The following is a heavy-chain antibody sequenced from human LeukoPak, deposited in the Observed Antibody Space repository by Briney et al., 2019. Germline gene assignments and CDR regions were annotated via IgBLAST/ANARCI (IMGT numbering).Heavy chain of an antibody. J-gene: IGHJ4*02. Sequence: SETLSLTCSVSGGSISSYYWSWIRQPPGKGLVWIGYIYYSGSTNYNPSLKSRVTISVDTSKNQFSLKLSSVTAADTAVYYCARHAPMTTYDYWGQGTLVTVSS. V-gene: IGHV4-59*08. CDR2: IYYSGST. CDR3: ARHAPMTTYDY. CDR1: GGSISSYY. D-gene: IGHD4-11*01.